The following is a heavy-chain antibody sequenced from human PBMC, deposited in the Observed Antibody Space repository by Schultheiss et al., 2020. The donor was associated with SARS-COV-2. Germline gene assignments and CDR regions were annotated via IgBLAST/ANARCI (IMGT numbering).Heavy chain of an antibody. CDR1: GFTFSDYY. CDR3: ARDHRWDVYYYYGMDV. D-gene: IGHD1-26*01. J-gene: IGHJ6*02. V-gene: IGHV3-11*06. Sequence: GGSLRLSCAASGFTFSDYYMSWIRQAPGKGLEWVSYISSSSSYIYYADSVKGRFTISRDNAKNSLYLQMNSLRAEDTAVYYCARDHRWDVYYYYGMDVWGQGTTVTVSS. CDR2: ISSSSSYI.